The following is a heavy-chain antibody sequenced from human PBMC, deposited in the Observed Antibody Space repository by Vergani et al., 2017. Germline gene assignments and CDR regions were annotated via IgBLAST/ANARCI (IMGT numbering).Heavy chain of an antibody. CDR1: GFTFDTYT. D-gene: IGHD3-10*01. Sequence: EVQLLESGGGLVQPGGSLRLSCAGAGFTFDTYTMAYVRQAPGKGLEWVATISSGGGDIFYADSVKGRFTISRDNSKNTLFLQMNSLKDEDTAVYYCTTAWGLYYLHGEYFQDWGRGTLVSVSS. V-gene: IGHV3-23*01. CDR3: TTAWGLYYLHGEYFQD. CDR2: ISSGGGDI. J-gene: IGHJ1*01.